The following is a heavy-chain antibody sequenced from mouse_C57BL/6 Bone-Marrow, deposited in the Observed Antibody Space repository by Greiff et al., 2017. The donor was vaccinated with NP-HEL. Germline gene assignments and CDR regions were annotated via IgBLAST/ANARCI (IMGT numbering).Heavy chain of an antibody. CDR2: ISYDGSN. CDR1: GYSITSGYY. Sequence: VQLQESGPGLVKPSQSLSLTCSVTGYSITSGYYWNWIRQFPGNKLEWMGYISYDGSNNYNPSLKNRISITRDTSKNQFFLKLNSVTTEDTATYYCAREGWLRGAYWGQGTLVTVSA. D-gene: IGHD2-2*01. V-gene: IGHV3-6*01. J-gene: IGHJ3*01. CDR3: AREGWLRGAY.